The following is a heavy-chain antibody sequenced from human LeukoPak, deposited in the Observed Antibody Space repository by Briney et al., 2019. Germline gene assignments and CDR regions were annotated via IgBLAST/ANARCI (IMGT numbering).Heavy chain of an antibody. J-gene: IGHJ6*03. CDR1: EFTFISNW. V-gene: IGHV3-7*01. Sequence: GGSRRPSGAAPEFTFISNWMSWVRQAQGKGRDWVVNIKQDGSEKYYVDSVKGRFTISRDNAKNSLYLQMNSLRAEDTAVYYCARALGDYYYYYMDVWGKGTTVTVSS. D-gene: IGHD7-27*01. CDR2: IKQDGSEK. CDR3: ARALGDYYYYYMDV.